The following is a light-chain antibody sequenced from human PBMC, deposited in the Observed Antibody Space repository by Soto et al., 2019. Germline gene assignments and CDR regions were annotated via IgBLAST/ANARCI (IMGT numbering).Light chain of an antibody. CDR3: QQYNNDASWT. V-gene: IGKV1-5*03. Sequence: DIQMTQSPSTLSASIGDRVTITCRASPSISAWLAWYQQKPGKAPKLLIYKASTLESGVPSRFSGSGSGTEFTLTISSLQPDDFATYYCQQYNNDASWTFGQGTRVQIK. CDR2: KAS. CDR1: PSISAW. J-gene: IGKJ1*01.